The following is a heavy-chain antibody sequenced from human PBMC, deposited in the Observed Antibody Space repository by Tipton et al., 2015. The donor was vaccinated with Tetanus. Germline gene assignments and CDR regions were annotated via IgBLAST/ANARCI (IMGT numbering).Heavy chain of an antibody. CDR2: ISGSGGST. CDR3: AKNYGDSDYYYYGMDV. Sequence: SLRLSCAASGFTFSSHAMSWVRQAPGKGLEWVSAISGSGGSTYYADSVKGRFTISRDNSKNTLYLQMNSLRAEDTAVYYCAKNYGDSDYYYYGMDVWGQGTTVTVSS. V-gene: IGHV3-23*01. J-gene: IGHJ6*02. CDR1: GFTFSSHA. D-gene: IGHD4-17*01.